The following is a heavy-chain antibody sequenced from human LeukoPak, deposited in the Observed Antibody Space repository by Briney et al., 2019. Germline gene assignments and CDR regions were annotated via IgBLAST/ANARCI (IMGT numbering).Heavy chain of an antibody. CDR2: ISSSGGTM. V-gene: IGHV3-48*03. Sequence: PGGSLRLSCAASGFTFSSYEMNWVRQAPGRGLEWVSYISSSGGTMYYADSVKGRFTISRDNAKNSLYLQMNSLRAEDTAVYYCAKGDSSLPYYYFDYWGQGTLVTVSS. J-gene: IGHJ4*02. D-gene: IGHD2-2*01. CDR1: GFTFSSYE. CDR3: AKGDSSLPYYYFDY.